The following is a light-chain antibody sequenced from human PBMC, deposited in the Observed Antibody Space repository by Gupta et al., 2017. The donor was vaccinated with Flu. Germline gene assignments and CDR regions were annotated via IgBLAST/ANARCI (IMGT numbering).Light chain of an antibody. CDR3: QQYETDAWT. CDR1: QSIRNW. Sequence: PSTLSASVGERVTITGRASQSIRNWLAWYQQKPGKAPNLLIYKGSSLESGVPSRFSGSGSGTEFTRTISSMKPDDFATYYCQQYETDAWTLGQGTKLEIK. V-gene: IGKV1-5*03. CDR2: KGS. J-gene: IGKJ2*02.